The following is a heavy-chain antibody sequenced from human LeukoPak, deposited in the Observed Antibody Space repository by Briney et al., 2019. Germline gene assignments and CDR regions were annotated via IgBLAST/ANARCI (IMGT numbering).Heavy chain of an antibody. CDR2: INHSGST. D-gene: IGHD3-3*01. J-gene: IGHJ3*02. V-gene: IGHV4-34*01. CDR1: GGSFSGYY. CDR3: ARNAWRNAFDI. Sequence: SETLSLTCAVYGGSFSGYYWSWIRQPPGKGLEWIGEINHSGSTNYNPSLKSRVTISVDTSKNRFSLKLSSVTAADTAVYYCARNAWRNAFDIWGQGTMVTVSS.